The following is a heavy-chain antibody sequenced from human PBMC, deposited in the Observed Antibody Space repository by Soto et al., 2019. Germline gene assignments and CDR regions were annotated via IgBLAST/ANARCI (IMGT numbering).Heavy chain of an antibody. CDR3: ARDSGSGSYTH. CDR1: GYPISSGYY. D-gene: IGHD3-10*01. J-gene: IGHJ4*02. CDR2: IYHSGST. V-gene: IGHV4-38-2*02. Sequence: SETLSLTCAVSGYPISSGYYWGWIRQPPGKGLEWIGSIYHSGSTYYNPSLKSRVTISVDTSKNQFSLKLSSVTAADTAVYYCARDSGSGSYTHWGQGTLVTVSS.